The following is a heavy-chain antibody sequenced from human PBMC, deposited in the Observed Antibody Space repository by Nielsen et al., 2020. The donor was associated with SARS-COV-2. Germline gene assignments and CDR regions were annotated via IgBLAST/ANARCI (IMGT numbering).Heavy chain of an antibody. Sequence: GSLRLSCTVSGGSISSYYWSWIRQPPGKGLGWIGYIYYSGSTNYNPSLKSRVTISVDTSKNQFSLKLSSVTAADTAVYYCARDSMATADYYYYGMDVWGQGTTVTVSS. D-gene: IGHD5-24*01. CDR1: GGSISSYY. CDR2: IYYSGST. J-gene: IGHJ6*02. CDR3: ARDSMATADYYYYGMDV. V-gene: IGHV4-59*01.